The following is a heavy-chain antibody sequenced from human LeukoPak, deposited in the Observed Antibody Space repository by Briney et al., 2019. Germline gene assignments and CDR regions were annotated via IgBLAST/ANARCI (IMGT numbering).Heavy chain of an antibody. CDR3: ARNNGMDV. CDR1: GFALSSHW. CDR2: VNRDGSET. V-gene: IGHV3-7*03. Sequence: GGSLRLSCAASGFALSSHWMTWVRQVPGRGPEWVANVNRDGSETYYLDSMKGRFTISKDNAKNSLYLQMNSLRAEDTALYHCARNNGMDVWGQGTTVIVSS. J-gene: IGHJ6*02.